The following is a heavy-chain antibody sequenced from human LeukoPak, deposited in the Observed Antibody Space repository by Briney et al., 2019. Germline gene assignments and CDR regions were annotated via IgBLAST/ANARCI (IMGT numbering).Heavy chain of an antibody. CDR3: ARNNGMDV. CDR1: GFALSSHW. CDR2: VNRDGSET. V-gene: IGHV3-7*03. Sequence: GGSLRLSCAASGFALSSHWMTWVRQVPGRGPEWVANVNRDGSETYYLDSMKGRFTISKDNAKNSLYLQMNSLRAEDTALYHCARNNGMDVWGQGTTVIVSS. J-gene: IGHJ6*02.